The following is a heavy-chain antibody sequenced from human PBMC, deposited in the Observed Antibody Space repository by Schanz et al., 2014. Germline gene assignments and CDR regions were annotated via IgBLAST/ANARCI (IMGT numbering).Heavy chain of an antibody. V-gene: IGHV3-23*01. CDR3: AKVRYSSGWRGDYFDE. J-gene: IGHJ4*02. CDR2: ISSSGGPT. CDR1: EFTFSTDA. D-gene: IGHD6-25*01. Sequence: DVHLLESGGGLVQPGGSLRLSCAASEFTFSTDAMSWVRQAPGKGLEWLSVISSSGGPTYYADSVKGRFTISRDNSKNTLYRQTNSLRAEHTAVYYCAKVRYSSGWRGDYFDEWGQGTLVTVAS.